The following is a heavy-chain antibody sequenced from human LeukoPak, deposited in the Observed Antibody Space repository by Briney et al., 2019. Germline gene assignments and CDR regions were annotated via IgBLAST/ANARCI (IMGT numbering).Heavy chain of an antibody. CDR2: VQIDGSKK. J-gene: IGHJ4*02. Sequence: GGSLRLSCAASGFTFSNYGMNWVRQAPGKGLEWVAFVQIDGSKKFYADSVKGRFTISRDNSKNTLYLQVNSLRAEDTAVYYCAKKGIAVAGHFDYWGQGTLVTVSS. D-gene: IGHD6-19*01. V-gene: IGHV3-30*02. CDR1: GFTFSNYG. CDR3: AKKGIAVAGHFDY.